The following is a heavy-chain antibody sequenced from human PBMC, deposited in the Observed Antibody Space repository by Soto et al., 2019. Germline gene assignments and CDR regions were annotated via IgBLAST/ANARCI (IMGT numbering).Heavy chain of an antibody. V-gene: IGHV4-59*08. J-gene: IGHJ4*02. CDR1: GGSISSYY. CDR2: IYYSGST. CDR3: ARRYGDCFDY. Sequence: TLSLTCTVSGGSISSYYWSWIRQPPGKGLEWIGYIYYSGSTNYNPSLKSRVTISVDTSKNQFSLKLSSVTAADTAVYYCARRYGDCFDYWGQGTLVTVSS. D-gene: IGHD4-17*01.